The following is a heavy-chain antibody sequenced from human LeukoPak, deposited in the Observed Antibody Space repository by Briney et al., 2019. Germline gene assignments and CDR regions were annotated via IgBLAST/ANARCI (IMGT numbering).Heavy chain of an antibody. J-gene: IGHJ4*02. CDR3: GKAQTACGGDCYSNFDY. CDR2: ISGRGGNT. Sequence: GGSLRLSCAASGFTFSDYAMSWVRHAPGKGLEWVSAISGRGGNTYNADSVKGRFTISRDNSKNTLSLQMNTLRAEDTAVYYCGKAQTACGGDCYSNFDYWGRGTLVTVSS. V-gene: IGHV3-23*01. D-gene: IGHD2-21*02. CDR1: GFTFSDYA.